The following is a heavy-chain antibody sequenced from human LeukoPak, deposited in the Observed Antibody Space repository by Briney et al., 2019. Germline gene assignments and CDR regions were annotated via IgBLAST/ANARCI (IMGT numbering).Heavy chain of an antibody. CDR3: AREGVATIIGAPFDY. Sequence: ASVKVSCKASGYTFTGYYMHWVRQAPGQGLEWMGWINPNSGGTNYAQKFQDRVTMTRDTSITTAYMELSRLRSEDTAVYYCAREGVATIIGAPFDYWGQGTLVTVSS. CDR1: GYTFTGYY. CDR2: INPNSGGT. V-gene: IGHV1-2*02. D-gene: IGHD5-12*01. J-gene: IGHJ4*02.